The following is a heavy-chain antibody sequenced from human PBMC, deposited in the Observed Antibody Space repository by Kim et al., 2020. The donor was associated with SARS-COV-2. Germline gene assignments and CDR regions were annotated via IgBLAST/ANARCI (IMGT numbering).Heavy chain of an antibody. Sequence: GESLKISCKGSGYSFTSYWIGWVRQMPGKGLEWMGIIYPGDSDTRYSPSFQGQVTISADKSISTAYLQWSSLKASDTAMYYCARQTQWLRLVEEYGDYTQGFDYWGQGTLVTVSS. CDR1: GYSFTSYW. V-gene: IGHV5-51*01. J-gene: IGHJ4*02. D-gene: IGHD5-12*01. CDR2: IYPGDSDT. CDR3: ARQTQWLRLVEEYGDYTQGFDY.